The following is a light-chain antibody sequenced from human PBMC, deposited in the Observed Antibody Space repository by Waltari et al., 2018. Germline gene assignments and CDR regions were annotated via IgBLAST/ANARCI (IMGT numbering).Light chain of an antibody. CDR1: QSDLSSFDNKYY. CDR3: QQYDSTIYT. CDR2: WAS. Sequence: DIVMTQSPDSLAVSLGERATINCNSSQSDLSSFDNKYYLAWYKQSHCPRRTLLRYWASTRKSGVPDRFSGNASTTYFTLTIFSLKAEDVAVYYCQQYDSTIYTFGQGTKLEI. J-gene: IGKJ2*01. V-gene: IGKV4-1*01.